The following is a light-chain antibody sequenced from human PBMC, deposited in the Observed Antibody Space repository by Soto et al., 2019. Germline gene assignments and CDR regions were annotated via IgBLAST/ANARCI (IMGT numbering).Light chain of an antibody. CDR2: GAS. CDR3: QQYNNWPIT. J-gene: IGKJ5*01. CDR1: QTVGSN. Sequence: EIVLTQSPDTLSVSPVERATLSGMASQTVGSNLAWYQQKPGQAPRLLIYGASTRASGIPARFSGSGSGTEFALTISSLQSEDFAVYYCQQYNNWPITFGQGTRLEIK. V-gene: IGKV3-15*01.